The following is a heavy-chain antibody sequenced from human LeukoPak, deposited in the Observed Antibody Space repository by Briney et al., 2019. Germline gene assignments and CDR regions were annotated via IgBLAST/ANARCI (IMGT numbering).Heavy chain of an antibody. V-gene: IGHV3-23*01. J-gene: IGHJ6*02. D-gene: IGHD1-26*01. CDR1: GFTFSNYA. CDR3: VKDRGGSPFYGMDV. Sequence: GGSLRLSCAASGFTFSNYAMTGVRQAPGKGLEWVSTISGSGGAGTYYADSVKGRFTVSRDNSRNTLYLPMNSLRAEDTAVYYCVKDRGGSPFYGMDVWGQGTTVTVSS. CDR2: ISGSGGAGT.